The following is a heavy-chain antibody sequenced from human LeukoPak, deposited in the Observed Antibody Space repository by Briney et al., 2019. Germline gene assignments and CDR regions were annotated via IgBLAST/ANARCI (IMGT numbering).Heavy chain of an antibody. D-gene: IGHD2-2*01. CDR2: ISQSSSHK. CDR1: GLAFSGYS. CDR3: ARGNPACSSITCHAGWFDP. Sequence: GGSLRLSCAGTGLAFSGYSMNWVRQAPGKGLEWVSLISQSSSHKYYADSVKDRFTMSRDNAKNLLYLQMDSLRVEDTAVYYCARGNPACSSITCHAGWFDPWGQGTLVTVSS. J-gene: IGHJ5*02. V-gene: IGHV3-21*01.